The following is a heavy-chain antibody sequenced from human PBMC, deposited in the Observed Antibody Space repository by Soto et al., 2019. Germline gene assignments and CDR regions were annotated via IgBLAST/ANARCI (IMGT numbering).Heavy chain of an antibody. Sequence: GSLRLSCAASGFTFSSYAMSWVRQAPGKGLEWVSAISGSGGSTYYADSVKGRFTISRDNSRNTLYLQMNSLRAKDTAVYYCAKRSCSSTSCYAAPFDYWGQGTLVTVSS. CDR1: GFTFSSYA. V-gene: IGHV3-23*01. CDR3: AKRSCSSTSCYAAPFDY. CDR2: ISGSGGST. D-gene: IGHD2-2*01. J-gene: IGHJ4*02.